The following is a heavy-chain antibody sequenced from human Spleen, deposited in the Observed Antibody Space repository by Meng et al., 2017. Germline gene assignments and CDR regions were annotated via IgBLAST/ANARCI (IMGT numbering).Heavy chain of an antibody. CDR2: ISPSGGST. CDR1: GDTLNNFY. Sequence: ASVKVSCKASGDTLNNFYIHWVRQAPGQGLEWMGLISPSGGSTTSAQKFQGRFSMTSDTSPTTVYMEPSSLRSDDTAVYYCARGLYSSSWYPPDFWGQGTLVTVSS. D-gene: IGHD6-13*01. J-gene: IGHJ4*02. V-gene: IGHV1-46*02. CDR3: ARGLYSSSWYPPDF.